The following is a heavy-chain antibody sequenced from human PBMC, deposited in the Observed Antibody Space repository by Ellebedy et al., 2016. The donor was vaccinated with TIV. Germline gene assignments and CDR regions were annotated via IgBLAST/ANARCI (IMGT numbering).Heavy chain of an antibody. J-gene: IGHJ6*02. CDR1: DGSVSSRGYY. V-gene: IGHV4-61*03. CDR3: AGGTHYYYGWDV. CDR2: IHYTGST. Sequence: SETLSLTXSVSDGSVSSRGYYCAWLRQPPGKGLEWIGHIHYTGSTDYNPSLKSRFTISVDTSKNHFSLIVASVTAADTAVYFCAGGTHYYYGWDVWGQGTTVIVS.